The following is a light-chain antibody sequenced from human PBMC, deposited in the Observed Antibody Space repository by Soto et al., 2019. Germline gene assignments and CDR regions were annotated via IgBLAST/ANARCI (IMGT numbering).Light chain of an antibody. Sequence: DIQMTQSPSALPASVGDRGTITCRASQSISNWLAWYQQNPGTAPKLLIYPASTLESGVPSRFSGSGSGTEFTLTISSLQPDDFATYYCHQYNSYSFGQGTKVDI. CDR1: QSISNW. CDR3: HQYNSYS. J-gene: IGKJ1*01. V-gene: IGKV1-5*01. CDR2: PAS.